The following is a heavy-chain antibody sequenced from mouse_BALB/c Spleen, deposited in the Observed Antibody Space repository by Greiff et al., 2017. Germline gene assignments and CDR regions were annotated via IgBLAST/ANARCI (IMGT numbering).Heavy chain of an antibody. V-gene: IGHV5-6-5*01. J-gene: IGHJ2*01. CDR3: AREGGRDFDY. CDR1: GFTFSSYA. CDR2: ISSGGST. D-gene: IGHD3-3*01. Sequence: EVQGVESGGGLVKPGGSLKLSCAASGFTFSSYAMSWVRQTPEKRLEWVASISSGGSTYYPDSVKGRFTISRDNARNILYLQMSSLRSEDTAMYYCAREGGRDFDYWGQGTTLTVSA.